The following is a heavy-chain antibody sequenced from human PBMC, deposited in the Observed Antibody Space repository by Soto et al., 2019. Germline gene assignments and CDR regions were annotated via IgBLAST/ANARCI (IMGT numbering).Heavy chain of an antibody. V-gene: IGHV3-53*01. CDR2: IYTGGNT. Sequence: GGSLRLSCAASGFTVNNNYMGWVRQAPGKGLEWVSVIYTGGNTYYADSVKGRFTISRDNSKNTLYMQMTTLTAEDTAIYYCTKEHDYGYYGWFDPWGQGTLVTVSS. D-gene: IGHD4-17*01. CDR3: TKEHDYGYYGWFDP. J-gene: IGHJ5*02. CDR1: GFTVNNNY.